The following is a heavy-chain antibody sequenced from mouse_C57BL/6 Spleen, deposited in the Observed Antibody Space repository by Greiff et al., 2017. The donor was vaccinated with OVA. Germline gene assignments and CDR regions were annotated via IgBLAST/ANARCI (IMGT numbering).Heavy chain of an antibody. V-gene: IGHV1-52*01. D-gene: IGHD1-1*01. CDR1: GYTFTSHW. CDR2: IDPSDSET. CDR3: ARSGYYGTAMDY. J-gene: IGHJ4*01. Sequence: VQLQQPGAELVRPGSSVKLSCKASGYTFTSHWMHWVKQRPIQGLEWIGNIDPSDSETHYNQKFKDKATLTVDKSSSTAYMQLSSLTSEDSAVYDCARSGYYGTAMDYWGQGTSVTVSS.